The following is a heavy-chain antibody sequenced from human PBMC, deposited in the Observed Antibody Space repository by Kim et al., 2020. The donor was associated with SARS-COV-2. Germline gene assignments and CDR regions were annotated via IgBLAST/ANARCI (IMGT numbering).Heavy chain of an antibody. CDR2: T. V-gene: IGHV1-18*01. D-gene: IGHD2-15*01. J-gene: IGHJ5*02. Sequence: TNYAQKLQGRVTMTTDTSTSTAYMELRSLRSDDTAVYYCASTRIENWFDPWGQGTLVTVSS. CDR3: ASTRIENWFDP.